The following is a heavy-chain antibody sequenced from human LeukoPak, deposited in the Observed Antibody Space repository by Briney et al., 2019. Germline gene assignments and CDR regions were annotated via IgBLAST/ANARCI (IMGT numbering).Heavy chain of an antibody. V-gene: IGHV4-39*01. CDR1: GGSISSSSYY. CDR3: ARQPSGWYENYYYGMDV. CDR2: IYYSGST. J-gene: IGHJ6*02. Sequence: SETLSLTCTVSGGSISSSSYYWGWIRQPPGKGLEWIGSIYYSGSTYYNPSLKSRVTISVDTSKNQFSLKLSSVTAADTAVYYCARQPSGWYENYYYGMDVWGQGTTDTVSS. D-gene: IGHD6-19*01.